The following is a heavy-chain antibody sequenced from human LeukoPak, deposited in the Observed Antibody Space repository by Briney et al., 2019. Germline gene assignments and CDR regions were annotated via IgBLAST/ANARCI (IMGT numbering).Heavy chain of an antibody. CDR2: ISSSSSYI. D-gene: IGHD1-26*01. V-gene: IGHV3-21*05. CDR1: GFTFSSYS. CDR3: ARSPSGRYSLIGFLDF. J-gene: IGHJ4*02. Sequence: GGSLRLSCAASGFTFSSYSMNWVRQAPGKGLEWVSYISSSSSYIYYADSVKGRFTISRDNARNSLDLEMNSLRAEDTAVYYCARSPSGRYSLIGFLDFWGQGTLVTVSS.